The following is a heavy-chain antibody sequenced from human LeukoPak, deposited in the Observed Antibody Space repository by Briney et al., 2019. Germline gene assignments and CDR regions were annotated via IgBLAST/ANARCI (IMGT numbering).Heavy chain of an antibody. CDR2: IYYSGST. CDR3: ARVGVTMVRGVIITINWFDP. D-gene: IGHD3-10*01. CDR1: GGSISSGGYY. V-gene: IGHV4-31*03. Sequence: SQTLSLTCTVSGGSISSGGYYWSWIRQPPGKGLEWIGYIYYSGSTYYNPSLKSRVTISVDTSKNQFSLELSSVTAADTAVYYCARVGVTMVRGVIITINWFDPWGQGPLVTVSS. J-gene: IGHJ5*02.